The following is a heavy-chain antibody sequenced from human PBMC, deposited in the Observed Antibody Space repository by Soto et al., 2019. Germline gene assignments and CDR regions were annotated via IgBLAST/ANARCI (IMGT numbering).Heavy chain of an antibody. CDR1: GFTFSSYS. CDR3: AKCTSSNSCYGLYLDS. V-gene: IGHV3-48*01. J-gene: IGHJ4*02. D-gene: IGHD2-2*01. CDR2: ISSSSSTI. Sequence: GGSLRLSCAASGFTFSSYSMNWVRQAPGKGLEWVSYISSSSSTIYYADSVKGRFSISRDNSKNTLYLQMNILRAEDTAVYYCAKCTSSNSCYGLYLDSWGQGTLVTVSS.